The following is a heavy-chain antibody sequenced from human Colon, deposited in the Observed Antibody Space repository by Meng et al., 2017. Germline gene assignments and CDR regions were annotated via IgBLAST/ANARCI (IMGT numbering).Heavy chain of an antibody. CDR3: ARKVMYSFDP. CDR1: GFSFRSYV. J-gene: IGHJ5*02. Sequence: EVQVVEAGGGLVQPGGSLRLSCTGSGFSFRSYVMNWVRQAPGKGLEWVANIKQDENEKNYVDSVKGRFTISRDSATNSLHLQMDDLKIEDTAVYYCARKVMYSFDPWGQGTLVTVSS. CDR2: IKQDENEK. D-gene: IGHD1-14*01. V-gene: IGHV3-7*01.